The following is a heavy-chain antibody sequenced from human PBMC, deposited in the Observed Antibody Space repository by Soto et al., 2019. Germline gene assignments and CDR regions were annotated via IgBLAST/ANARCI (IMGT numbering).Heavy chain of an antibody. Sequence: VQLLESGGGLVQPGGWLRLCCAASGFTFSSYAMNWVRQARGKGLEWVSGISGSGGTTYYADSVKGRFTISRDNSKNTLYLHMYSLRADDTAVYHCAKDRPQPLEYFLFDYWGQGALVTVSS. D-gene: IGHD3-3*01. CDR1: GFTFSSYA. J-gene: IGHJ4*02. CDR3: AKDRPQPLEYFLFDY. CDR2: ISGSGGTT. V-gene: IGHV3-23*01.